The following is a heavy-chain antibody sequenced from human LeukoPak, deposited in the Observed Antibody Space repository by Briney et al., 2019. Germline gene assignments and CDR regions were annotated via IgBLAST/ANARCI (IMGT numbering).Heavy chain of an antibody. CDR1: GYTFTSYY. D-gene: IGHD3-22*01. CDR2: INPSGGST. J-gene: IGHJ6*03. Sequence: ASVKVSCEASGYTFTSYYMHWVRQAPGQGLEWMGIINPSGGSTSYAQKFQGRVTMTRDTSTSTVYMELSSLRSEDTAVYYCARESGDSSGYYYYYYYMDVWGKGTTVTVSS. CDR3: ARESGDSSGYYYYYYYMDV. V-gene: IGHV1-46*01.